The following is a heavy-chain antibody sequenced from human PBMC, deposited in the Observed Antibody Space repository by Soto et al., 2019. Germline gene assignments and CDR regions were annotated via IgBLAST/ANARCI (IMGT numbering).Heavy chain of an antibody. V-gene: IGHV1-69*13. Sequence: ASVKVSCKASGGTFSSYAISWVRQAPGQGLEWMGGIIPIFGTANYAQKFQGRVTITADESTSTAYMELSSLRSEDTAVYYCARRSPIAVGSLLDPWGQGTLVTVSS. D-gene: IGHD6-19*01. CDR1: GGTFSSYA. J-gene: IGHJ5*02. CDR2: IIPIFGTA. CDR3: ARRSPIAVGSLLDP.